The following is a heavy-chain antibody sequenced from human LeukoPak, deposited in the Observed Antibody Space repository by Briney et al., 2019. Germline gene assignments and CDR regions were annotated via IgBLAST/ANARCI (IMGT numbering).Heavy chain of an antibody. D-gene: IGHD3-16*01. CDR3: ARPLYNSWDRFDP. J-gene: IGHJ5*02. CDR2: IDYSGHT. Sequence: SETLSLTCTVSGASISSSSRADYFFWGWIRQASGKGLEWIGSIDYSGHTYYNPSLKTRATISVDTPKNQFSLSLRSVTAADTAVYYCARPLYNSWDRFDPWGQGTLITVS. V-gene: IGHV4-39*01. CDR1: GASISSSSRADYFF.